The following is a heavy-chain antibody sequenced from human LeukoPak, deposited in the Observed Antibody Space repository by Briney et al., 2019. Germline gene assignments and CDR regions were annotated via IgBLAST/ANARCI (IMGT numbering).Heavy chain of an antibody. J-gene: IGHJ3*02. CDR3: ARAETPVLRYFDWYDAFDI. D-gene: IGHD3-9*01. CDR2: ISAYNGNT. V-gene: IGHV1-18*01. Sequence: ASVKVSCKASGYTFTSYGISWVRQAPGQGLEWMGWISAYNGNTNYAQKLQGRVTMATDTSTSTAYMELRSLRSDDTAVYYCARAETPVLRYFDWYDAFDIWGQGTMVTVSS. CDR1: GYTFTSYG.